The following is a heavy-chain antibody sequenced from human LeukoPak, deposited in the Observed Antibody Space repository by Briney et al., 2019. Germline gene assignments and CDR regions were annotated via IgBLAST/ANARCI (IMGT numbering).Heavy chain of an antibody. CDR2: ISDSSRYI. CDR1: GFTFSSYS. J-gene: IGHJ4*02. Sequence: GGSLRLSCAASGFTFSSYSMNWVRQAPGKGLEWVSSISDSSRYIFYADSVKGRFTISRDNAKNSLYLQMNSLRAEDTAVYYCARVRLDSGTYSLYYWGQGTLVTVSS. V-gene: IGHV3-21*01. D-gene: IGHD3-10*01. CDR3: ARVRLDSGTYSLYY.